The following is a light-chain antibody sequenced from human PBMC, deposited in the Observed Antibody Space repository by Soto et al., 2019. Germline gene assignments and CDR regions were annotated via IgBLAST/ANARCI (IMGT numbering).Light chain of an antibody. CDR3: QHYGTSPYT. CDR2: GAS. J-gene: IGKJ2*01. Sequence: ETVLTQSPGTLSLSPGERSTLSCRASQSVSSSYLAWYQQKPGQAPRLLIYGASSRATGIPDRFSGSGSGTDFNLTISRLEPEDFAVYYCQHYGTSPYTFGQGTKLEIK. V-gene: IGKV3-20*01. CDR1: QSVSSSY.